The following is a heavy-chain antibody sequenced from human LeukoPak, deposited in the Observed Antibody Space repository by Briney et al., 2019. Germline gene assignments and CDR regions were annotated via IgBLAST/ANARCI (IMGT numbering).Heavy chain of an antibody. Sequence: ASVKVSCKASGGTFSSYAISWVRQAPGQGPEWMGGIIPIFGTANYAQKFQGRVTITADESTSTAYMELSSLRSEDTAVYYCARTGGNYWYFDLWGRGTLVTVSS. D-gene: IGHD4-23*01. V-gene: IGHV1-69*13. CDR3: ARTGGNYWYFDL. CDR1: GGTFSSYA. J-gene: IGHJ2*01. CDR2: IIPIFGTA.